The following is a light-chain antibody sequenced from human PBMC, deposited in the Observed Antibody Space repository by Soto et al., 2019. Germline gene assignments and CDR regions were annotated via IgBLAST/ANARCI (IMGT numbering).Light chain of an antibody. J-gene: IGKJ1*01. V-gene: IGKV3-20*01. CDR2: GAS. CDR3: QQYGSSGT. CDR1: QSVSNNY. Sequence: EVVLTQSPGTLSLSPGERATLSCRASQSVSNNYLAWYQQKPGPAPRILIYGASNRATGIPDRFSGSGSGTDFTLTIRRLQPEDFAVYYCQQYGSSGTFGQGTKVDIK.